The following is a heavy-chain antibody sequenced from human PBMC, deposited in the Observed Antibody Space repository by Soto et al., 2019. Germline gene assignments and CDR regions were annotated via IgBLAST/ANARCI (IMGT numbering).Heavy chain of an antibody. CDR1: GYSINSGYY. CDR2: IYHSGST. D-gene: IGHD3-22*01. J-gene: IGHJ5*02. CDR3: ARAYYDSSGYRTRGWFDP. Sequence: SLTCAVSGYSINSGYYWGWVRQPPGKGLEWIGSIYHSGSTYYNPSLKSRVTISIDTSKNQFSLKLSSVTAADTAVYYCARAYYDSSGYRTRGWFDPWGQGTLVTVSS. V-gene: IGHV4-38-2*01.